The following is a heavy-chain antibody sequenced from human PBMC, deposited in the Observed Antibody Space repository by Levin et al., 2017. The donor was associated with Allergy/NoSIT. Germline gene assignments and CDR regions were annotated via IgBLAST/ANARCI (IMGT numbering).Heavy chain of an antibody. V-gene: IGHV3-30*18. Sequence: GGSLRLSCAASGFTFSNYGMHWVRQAPGKGLEWVAVISSDGRKKFYADSMKGRFTISRDNSKNTLDLQMNSLRAEDTAVYYCAKDVYGSGWYPLGNDAFEMWGQGTKVSVSS. D-gene: IGHD6-19*01. CDR3: AKDVYGSGWYPLGNDAFEM. J-gene: IGHJ3*02. CDR1: GFTFSNYG. CDR2: ISSDGRKK.